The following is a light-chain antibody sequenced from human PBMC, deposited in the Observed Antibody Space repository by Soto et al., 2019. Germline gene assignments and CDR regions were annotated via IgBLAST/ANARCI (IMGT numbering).Light chain of an antibody. V-gene: IGKV1-5*03. Sequence: DIQMTQSPSTLYASVGDRDTITCRASKSISNWLAWYQRKPGKAPKLLIYKESSLESGVPSRFSGSGSGTEFTLTISSLQPDDFAIYYCQQYNSYWTFGQGTKVEIK. J-gene: IGKJ1*01. CDR3: QQYNSYWT. CDR1: KSISNW. CDR2: KES.